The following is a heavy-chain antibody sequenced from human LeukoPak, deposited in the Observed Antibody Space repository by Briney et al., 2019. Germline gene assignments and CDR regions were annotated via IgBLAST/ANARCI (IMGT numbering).Heavy chain of an antibody. CDR2: IIPIFGTA. J-gene: IGHJ4*02. D-gene: IGHD5-24*01. CDR1: GGTYSSYA. Sequence: SVKVSCKASGGTYSSYAISWVRQAPGQGLEWMGGIIPIFGTANYAQKFQGRVTITADESTSTAYMELSSLRSEDTAVYYCARDGGGDGYNYVFDYWGQGTLVTVSS. V-gene: IGHV1-69*13. CDR3: ARDGGGDGYNYVFDY.